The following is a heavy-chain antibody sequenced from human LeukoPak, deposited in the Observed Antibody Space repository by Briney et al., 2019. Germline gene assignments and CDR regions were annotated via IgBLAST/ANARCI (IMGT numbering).Heavy chain of an antibody. CDR1: GFTFSSYG. Sequence: PGGSLRLSCAASGFTFSSYGMHWVRQAPGKGLEWVAVIWYDGSNKYYADSVKGRFTISRDNSKNTLYLQMISLRAEDTAVYYCAREYRAYYYGSGSYFFDYWGQGTLVTVSS. J-gene: IGHJ4*02. CDR2: IWYDGSNK. CDR3: AREYRAYYYGSGSYFFDY. V-gene: IGHV3-33*01. D-gene: IGHD3-10*01.